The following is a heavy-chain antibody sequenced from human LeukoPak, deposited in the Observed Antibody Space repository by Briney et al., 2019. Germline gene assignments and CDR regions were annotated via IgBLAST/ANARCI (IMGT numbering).Heavy chain of an antibody. Sequence: GGSLRLSCAASGFTFNNYAMNWVRQAPGKGLEWVSSISGGGETTYYADSAKGRFTISRDNSQNTLYLQMNSLRAEDTAVYYCARNSADYVGFFFSDYWARETLATVPS. J-gene: IGHJ4*02. V-gene: IGHV3-23*01. CDR3: ARNSADYVGFFFSDY. CDR2: ISGGGETT. CDR1: GFTFNNYA. D-gene: IGHD4/OR15-4a*01.